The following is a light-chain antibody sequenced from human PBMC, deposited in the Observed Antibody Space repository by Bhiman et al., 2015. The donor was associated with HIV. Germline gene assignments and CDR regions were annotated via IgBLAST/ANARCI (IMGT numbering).Light chain of an antibody. Sequence: SYELTQPPSVSVSPGQTASITCSGDKLGNKYVSWYQHQDTERPSGIPERVSGSNSENTATLTINGTTAIDEADYYCQAWDSSTHVVFGGGTKLTVL. CDR2: QDT. J-gene: IGLJ2*01. V-gene: IGLV3-1*01. CDR3: QAWDSSTHVV. CDR1: KLGNKY.